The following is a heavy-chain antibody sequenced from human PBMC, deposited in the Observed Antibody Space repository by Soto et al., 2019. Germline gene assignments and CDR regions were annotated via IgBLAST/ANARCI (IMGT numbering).Heavy chain of an antibody. V-gene: IGHV1-8*01. J-gene: IGHJ6*02. D-gene: IGHD6-13*01. Sequence: ASVKVSCKASGYTFTSYDINWVRQATGQGLEWMGWMNPNSGNTGYAQKFQGRVTMTRNTSISTAYMELSSLRSEDTAVYYCARAQPESISSYYYYYYAMDVWGQGTTVTVSS. CDR3: ARAQPESISSYYYYYYAMDV. CDR1: GYTFTSYD. CDR2: MNPNSGNT.